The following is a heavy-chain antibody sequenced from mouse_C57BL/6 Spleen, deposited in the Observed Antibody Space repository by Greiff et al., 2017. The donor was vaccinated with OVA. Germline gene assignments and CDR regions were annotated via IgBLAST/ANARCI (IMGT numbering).Heavy chain of an antibody. CDR1: GYTFTSYG. J-gene: IGHJ2*01. Sequence: QVQLKQSGAELARPGASVKLSCKASGYTFTSYGISWVKQRTGQGLEWIGVIYPRSGNTYYNEKFKGKATLTADKSSSTAYMELRSLTSEDSAVYFGASAPYYGSSYDYGGQGTTLTVSS. V-gene: IGHV1-81*01. D-gene: IGHD1-1*01. CDR2: IYPRSGNT. CDR3: ASAPYYGSSYDY.